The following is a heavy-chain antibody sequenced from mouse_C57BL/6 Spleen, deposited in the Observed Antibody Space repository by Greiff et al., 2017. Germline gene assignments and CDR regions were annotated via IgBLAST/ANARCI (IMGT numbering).Heavy chain of an antibody. CDR1: GYTFTSYW. CDR2: IDPSESYT. Sequence: QVQLQQPGAELVRPGTSVKLSCKASGYTFTSYWMHWVKQRPGQGLEWIGVIDPSESYTNYNQKFKGKATLTVDTSSSTDYMQLSSLTSEDSAVYYCARRDGYWGQGTTLTVSS. J-gene: IGHJ2*01. D-gene: IGHD2-3*01. CDR3: ARRDGY. V-gene: IGHV1-59*01.